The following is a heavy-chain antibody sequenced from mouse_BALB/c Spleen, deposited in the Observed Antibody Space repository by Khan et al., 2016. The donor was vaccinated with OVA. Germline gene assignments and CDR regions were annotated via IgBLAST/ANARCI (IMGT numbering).Heavy chain of an antibody. J-gene: IGHJ3*01. CDR3: ARGGGTAPFAY. V-gene: IGHV5-15*02. CDR2: ISDLAYTI. Sequence: EVELVESGGGLVQPGGSRKLSCAASGFTFSDYGMAWVRQAPGKGPEWVAFISDLAYTIYYADTVTGRFTISRENAKNTLYLEMSSLRSEDTVSYYCARGGGTAPFAYWGLGTLVTVSA. CDR1: GFTFSDYG. D-gene: IGHD1-2*01.